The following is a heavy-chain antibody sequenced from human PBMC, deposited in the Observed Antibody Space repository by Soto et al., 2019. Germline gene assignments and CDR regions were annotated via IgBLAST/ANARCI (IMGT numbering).Heavy chain of an antibody. CDR2: INPSGGTT. V-gene: IGHV1-46*01. J-gene: IGHJ4*02. Sequence: QVQLVQSGTEVKKPGASVKVSCEASGYTFTRHNVHWVRQAPGQGLEWMAIINPSGGTTYYVQKFEGRVTLTTDTSTSTVHMELSSLRSDDTAVYYCARVRGGGSEYFFDYWGQGTLVTVSS. D-gene: IGHD2-15*01. CDR3: ARVRGGGSEYFFDY. CDR1: GYTFTRHN.